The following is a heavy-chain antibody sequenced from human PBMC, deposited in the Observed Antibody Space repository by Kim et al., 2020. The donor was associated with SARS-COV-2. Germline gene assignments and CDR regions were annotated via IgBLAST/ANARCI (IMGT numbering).Heavy chain of an antibody. CDR1: GFTFSSYG. CDR2: ISYDGSNK. D-gene: IGHD3-10*01. V-gene: IGHV3-30*18. CDR3: AKAQWGSGSYPDY. J-gene: IGHJ4*02. Sequence: GGSLRLSCAASGFTFSSYGMHWVRQAPGKGLEWVAVISYDGSNKYYADSVKGRFTISRDNSKNTLYLQMNSLRAEDTAVYYCAKAQWGSGSYPDYWGQGTLVTVSS.